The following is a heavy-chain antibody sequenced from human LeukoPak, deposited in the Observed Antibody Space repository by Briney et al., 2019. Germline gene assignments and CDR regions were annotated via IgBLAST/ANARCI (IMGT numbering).Heavy chain of an antibody. CDR1: GFTFSGSA. V-gene: IGHV3-73*01. J-gene: IGHJ4*02. CDR3: TAPTGTTGY. D-gene: IGHD1-1*01. CDR2: IRSKADSYAT. Sequence: GGSLRLSCAASGFTFSGSAMHWVRQASGKGLEWVGRIRSKADSYATAYAASVKGRFTISRDDSKNTAYLQMNSLKTEDTAVYYCTAPTGTTGYWGQGTLVTVSS.